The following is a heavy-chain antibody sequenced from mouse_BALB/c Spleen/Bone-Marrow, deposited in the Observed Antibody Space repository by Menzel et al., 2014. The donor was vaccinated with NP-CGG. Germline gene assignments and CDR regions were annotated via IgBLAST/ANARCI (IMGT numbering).Heavy chain of an antibody. Sequence: VQLKESGTVLARPGASVKMSCKASGYTFTIYWMHWVKQRPGQGLEWIGAIYPGNSDTSYNQEFKGKAKLTAVTSTSTAYMELSSLTNEDSAVYYCTRSMGFYYAMDYWGQGTSVTVSS. CDR1: GYTFTIYW. CDR2: IYPGNSDT. V-gene: IGHV1-5*01. D-gene: IGHD2-3*01. J-gene: IGHJ4*01. CDR3: TRSMGFYYAMDY.